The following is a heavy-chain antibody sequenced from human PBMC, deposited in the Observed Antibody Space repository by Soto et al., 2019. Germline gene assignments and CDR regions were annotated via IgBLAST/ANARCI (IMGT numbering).Heavy chain of an antibody. CDR3: AKDLGKL. J-gene: IGHJ4*02. D-gene: IGHD3-16*01. Sequence: QVQLQESGPGLVKPSETLSIICTVSGDSITSYYWSWIRQPPGKGLEWIGYVYHSGSTTYNPSLKSRVTMSVDTSKSQFSLKRTSVTAADTAVYYCAKDLGKLWGQGTLVTVSS. CDR1: GDSITSYY. V-gene: IGHV4-59*01. CDR2: VYHSGST.